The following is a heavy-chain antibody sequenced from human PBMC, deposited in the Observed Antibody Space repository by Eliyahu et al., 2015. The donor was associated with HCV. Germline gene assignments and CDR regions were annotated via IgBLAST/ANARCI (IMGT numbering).Heavy chain of an antibody. CDR1: GIXVXSNY. D-gene: IGHD4-23*01. Sequence: EVQLVESGGGFIQPGGSLRVSXAASGIXVXSNYISWVRQAPGKGLEWVSGIYSGGFKYYADSVKGRCTVSRDGSLNTVYLQLNSLRTDDTAVYYCARAQTAGWELYPGNFDYWGQGTLVTVSS. CDR2: IYSGGFK. V-gene: IGHV3-53*01. CDR3: ARAQTAGWELYPGNFDY. J-gene: IGHJ4*02.